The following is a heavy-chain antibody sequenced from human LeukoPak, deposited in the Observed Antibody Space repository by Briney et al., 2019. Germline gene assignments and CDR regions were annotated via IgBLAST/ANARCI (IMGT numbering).Heavy chain of an antibody. Sequence: PGGSLRLSCAASGFTFSSYGMHWVRQAPGKGLEWVAFIRYDGSNKYYADSVKGRFTISRDNSKNTLYLQMNSLRAEDTAVYYCAKENCSSTSCYHGYWGQGTLVTVSS. CDR3: AKENCSSTSCYHGY. D-gene: IGHD2-2*01. CDR1: GFTFSSYG. J-gene: IGHJ4*02. CDR2: IRYDGSNK. V-gene: IGHV3-30*02.